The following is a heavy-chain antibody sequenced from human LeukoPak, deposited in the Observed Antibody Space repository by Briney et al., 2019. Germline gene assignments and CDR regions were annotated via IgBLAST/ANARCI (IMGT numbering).Heavy chain of an antibody. CDR1: GYSISSGYY. CDR2: IYHSGST. Sequence: KSSETLSLTCAVSGYSISSGYYWGWIRQPPGKGLEWIGSIYHSGSTYYNPSLKSRVTISVDTSKNQFSLKLSSVTAADTAGYYCARLGGYCTNGVCSNDWGQGTLVTVSS. V-gene: IGHV4-38-2*01. J-gene: IGHJ4*02. CDR3: ARLGGYCTNGVCSND. D-gene: IGHD2-8*01.